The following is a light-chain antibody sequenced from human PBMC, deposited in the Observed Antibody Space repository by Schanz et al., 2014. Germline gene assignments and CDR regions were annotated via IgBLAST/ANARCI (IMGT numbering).Light chain of an antibody. CDR3: QQYNNWPLT. CDR2: DAS. Sequence: EVVMTQSPDTLSVSPGERATLSCRASQTISNNLAWYQQKPGQAPRLLIYDASNRATGIPARFSGSGSGTDFTLTISSLEPEDFAVYYCQQYNNWPLTFGGGTKVEIK. V-gene: IGKV3D-15*01. CDR1: QTISNN. J-gene: IGKJ4*01.